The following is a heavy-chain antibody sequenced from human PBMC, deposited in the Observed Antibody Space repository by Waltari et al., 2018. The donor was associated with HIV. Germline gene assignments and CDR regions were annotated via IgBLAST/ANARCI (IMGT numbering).Heavy chain of an antibody. CDR2: IIPIFGTA. Sequence: QVQLVQSGAEVKKPGSSVKVSCKAYGGTFSSYAISWVRQAPEQGLEWMGGIIPIFGTANYAQKFQGRVTITADESTSTAYMELSSLRSEDTAVYYCARGLFITMVRGVISYFDYWGQGTLVTVSS. CDR1: GGTFSSYA. V-gene: IGHV1-69*01. D-gene: IGHD3-10*01. CDR3: ARGLFITMVRGVISYFDY. J-gene: IGHJ4*02.